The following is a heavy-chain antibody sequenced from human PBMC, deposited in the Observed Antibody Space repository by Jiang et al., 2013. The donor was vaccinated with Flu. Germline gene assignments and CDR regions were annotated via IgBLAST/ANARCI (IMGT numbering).Heavy chain of an antibody. CDR1: GGSFSGYY. D-gene: IGHD3-22*01. V-gene: IGHV4-34*01. CDR2: INHSGST. CDR3: ARGPIVVVIGNWFDP. J-gene: IGHJ5*02. Sequence: LLKPSETLSLTCAVYGGSFSGYYWSWIRQPPGKGLEWIGEINHSGSTNYNPSLKSRVTISVDTSKNQFSLKLSSVTAADTAVYYCARGPIVVVIGNWFDPWGQGTLVTVSS.